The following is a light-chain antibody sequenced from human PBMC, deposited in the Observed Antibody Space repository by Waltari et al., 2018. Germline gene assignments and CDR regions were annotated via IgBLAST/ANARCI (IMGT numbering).Light chain of an antibody. CDR1: QTISSS. V-gene: IGKV3-15*01. CDR3: QQYSKWPLT. Sequence: EIVMTQSPATLSVSPGDRATLSCRASQTISSSLAWYQQKPGLPPRRLIYGASTRAAGIPARFSGSGSGTEVTLTITSLQSEDFAFYSCQQYSKWPLTFGGGTKVEIK. CDR2: GAS. J-gene: IGKJ4*01.